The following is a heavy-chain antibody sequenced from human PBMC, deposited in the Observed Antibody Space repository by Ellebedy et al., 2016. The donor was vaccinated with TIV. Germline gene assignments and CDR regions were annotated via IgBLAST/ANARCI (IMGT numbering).Heavy chain of an antibody. V-gene: IGHV3-66*01. CDR3: ARASFYDVDLSGWYFDL. CDR2: IYTDDTT. J-gene: IGHJ2*01. D-gene: IGHD3-10*02. CDR1: KFTVSYNY. Sequence: GGSLRLSCAASKFTVSYNYMNWVLQAPGKGPEWVSGIYTDDTTYYADSVRCRFTISRDNYKNTLYLQMNSLRTEDTAVYYCARASFYDVDLSGWYFDLWGRGTLVTVSS.